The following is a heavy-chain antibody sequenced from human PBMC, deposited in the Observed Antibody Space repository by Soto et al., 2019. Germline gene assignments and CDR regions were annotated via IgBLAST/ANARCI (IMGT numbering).Heavy chain of an antibody. D-gene: IGHD5-18*01. Sequence: SETLSLTCAVSGGSISSGGYSWSWIRQPPGKGLEWIGYIYHSGSTYYNPSLKSRVTISVDRSKNQFSLKLSSVTAADTAVYYCATWGGGGYSYGERYFDYWGQGTLVTVSS. CDR3: ATWGGGGYSYGERYFDY. CDR1: GGSISSGGYS. J-gene: IGHJ4*02. CDR2: IYHSGST. V-gene: IGHV4-30-2*01.